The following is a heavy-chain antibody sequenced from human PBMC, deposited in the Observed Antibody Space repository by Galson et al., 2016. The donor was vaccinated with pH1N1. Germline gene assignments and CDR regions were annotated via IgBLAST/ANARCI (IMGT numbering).Heavy chain of an antibody. CDR3: ARWGSILGLTGFDL. D-gene: IGHD1-26*01. CDR2: INPSGGST. J-gene: IGHJ4*02. Sequence: SVKVSCKASGYSFTRYYMHWVRQAPGQGLEWMGIINPSGGSTVYAEKFQGRVTMTSDPSTSTAYMDLSSLRSDDTAVYDCARWGSILGLTGFDLWGQGTLFTVSS. CDR1: GYSFTRYY. V-gene: IGHV1-46*03.